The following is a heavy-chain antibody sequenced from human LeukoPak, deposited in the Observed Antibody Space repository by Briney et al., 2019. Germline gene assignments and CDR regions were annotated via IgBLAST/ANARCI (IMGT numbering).Heavy chain of an antibody. CDR3: ARPDYYDSSGYYGNKFDY. CDR1: GYTFTNYG. CDR2: ISGNNGDT. V-gene: IGHV1-18*01. D-gene: IGHD3-22*01. Sequence: ASVKVSCKASGYTFTNYGISWVRQAAGQGLEWRGWISGNNGDTNYAQKFQGRVTMTTDTSTSTAYMELRSLRSDDTAVYYCARPDYYDSSGYYGNKFDYRGQGTLVTVSS. J-gene: IGHJ4*02.